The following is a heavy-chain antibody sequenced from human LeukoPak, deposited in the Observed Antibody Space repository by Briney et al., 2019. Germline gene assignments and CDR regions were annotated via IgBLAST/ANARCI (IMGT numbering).Heavy chain of an antibody. CDR2: INPNSCGT. J-gene: IGHJ4*02. CDR1: GYTFTGYY. Sequence: GASVKVSCKASGYTFTGYYMHWVRQAPGQGLEWMGWINPNSCGTNYAQKFQGRVTMTRDTSISTAYMELSRLRSDDTAVYYCARGPYVLLWFGEFRDGYYFDYWGQGTLVTVSS. V-gene: IGHV1-2*02. CDR3: ARGPYVLLWFGEFRDGYYFDY. D-gene: IGHD3-10*01.